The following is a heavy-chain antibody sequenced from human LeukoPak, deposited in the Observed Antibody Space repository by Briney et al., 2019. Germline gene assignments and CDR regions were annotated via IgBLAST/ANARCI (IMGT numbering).Heavy chain of an antibody. V-gene: IGHV4-59*01. CDR1: GGSISSYY. CDR3: ARTLRFYYDSSGEADAFDI. CDR2: IYYSGST. D-gene: IGHD3-22*01. J-gene: IGHJ3*02. Sequence: SETLSLTCTVSGGSISSYYWSWIRQPPGKGLEWIGYIYYSGSTNYNPSLKSRVTISVDTSKNQFSLKLSSVTAADTAVYYCARTLRFYYDSSGEADAFDIWGQGTMVTVSS.